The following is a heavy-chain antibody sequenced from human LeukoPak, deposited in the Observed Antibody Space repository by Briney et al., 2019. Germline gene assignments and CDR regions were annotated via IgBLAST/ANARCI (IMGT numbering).Heavy chain of an antibody. J-gene: IGHJ4*02. CDR3: AKRDYYDSSGYAPLFDY. CDR2: ISGNGGKI. CDR1: GFTFSDYY. D-gene: IGHD3-22*01. Sequence: PGGSLRLSCAASGFTFSDYYMSWIRQAPGEGLEWVSGISGNGGKIYYADSVKGRFTISRDNSKNTLYLQMNSLRGEDTAVYFCAKRDYYDSSGYAPLFDYWGQGTLVTVSP. V-gene: IGHV3-23*01.